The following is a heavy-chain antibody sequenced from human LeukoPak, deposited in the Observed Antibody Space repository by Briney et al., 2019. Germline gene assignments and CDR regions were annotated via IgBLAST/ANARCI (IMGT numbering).Heavy chain of an antibody. D-gene: IGHD3-10*01. CDR1: GFTFSSYA. J-gene: IGHJ4*02. CDR3: AKLYIGSYAGIDY. V-gene: IGHV3-23*01. CDR2: ISGSGGST. Sequence: GGSLRLSCAASGFTFSSYAMSWVRQAPGRGLEWVSAISGSGGSTYYADSVKGRFTISRDNSKNTLYLQMNSLRAEDTAVYYCAKLYIGSYAGIDYWGQGTLVTVSS.